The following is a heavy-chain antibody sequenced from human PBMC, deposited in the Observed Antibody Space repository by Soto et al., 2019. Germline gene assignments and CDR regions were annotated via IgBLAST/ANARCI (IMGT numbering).Heavy chain of an antibody. CDR1: GFSLSTSGMC. CDR3: ARMSYSYGRNYYYYYGMDV. D-gene: IGHD5-18*01. J-gene: IGHJ6*02. Sequence: SGPTLVNPTQTLTLTCTFSGFSLSTSGMCVSWIRQPPGKALEWLALIDWDDDKYYSTSLKTRLTISKDTSKNQVVLTMTNMDPVDTATYYCARMSYSYGRNYYYYYGMDVWGQGTTVTVSS. V-gene: IGHV2-70*01. CDR2: IDWDDDK.